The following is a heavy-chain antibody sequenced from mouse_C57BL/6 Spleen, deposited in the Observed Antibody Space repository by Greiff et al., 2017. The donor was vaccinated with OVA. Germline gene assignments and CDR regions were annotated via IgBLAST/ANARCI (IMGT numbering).Heavy chain of an antibody. J-gene: IGHJ4*01. V-gene: IGHV7-3*01. CDR2: IINKANGYTT. Sequence: EVKLEESGGGLVQPGGSLSLSCAASGFTFTDYYMSWVRQPPGQALAWLGFIINKANGYTTEYSASVKGRFTISRDNSQSILYLQMNALRAEDSATYYCARYGDYLYAMDYWGKGTSVTVSS. CDR3: ARYGDYLYAMDY. CDR1: GFTFTDYY. D-gene: IGHD2-4*01.